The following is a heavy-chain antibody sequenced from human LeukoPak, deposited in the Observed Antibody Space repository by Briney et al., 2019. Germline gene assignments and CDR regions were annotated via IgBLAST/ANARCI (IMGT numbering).Heavy chain of an antibody. CDR1: GFTFSSYG. V-gene: IGHV3-23*01. J-gene: IGHJ4*02. CDR3: ATNDYDFLPRANFDY. Sequence: PGRSLRLSCAASGFTFSSYGMHWVRQAPGKGLEWVSAISGSGGSTYYADSVKGRFTISRDNSKNTLYLQMNSLRAEDTAVYYCATNDYDFLPRANFDYWGQGTLVTVSS. D-gene: IGHD3-3*01. CDR2: ISGSGGST.